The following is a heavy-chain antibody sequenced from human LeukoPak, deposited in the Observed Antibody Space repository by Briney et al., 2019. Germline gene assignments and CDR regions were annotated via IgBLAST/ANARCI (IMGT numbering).Heavy chain of an antibody. J-gene: IGHJ6*03. CDR3: STKTVVRGVITYYYYYMDV. Sequence: GGSLRLSCAASGFTFSNAWMSWVRQAPGKGLEWVGRIKSKTDGGTTDYVAPVKGRFTISRDDSKNTLYLQMNSLKTEGTAVYYCSTKTVVRGVITYYYYYMDVWGKGTTVTVSS. CDR1: GFTFSNAW. V-gene: IGHV3-15*01. CDR2: IKSKTDGGTT. D-gene: IGHD3-10*01.